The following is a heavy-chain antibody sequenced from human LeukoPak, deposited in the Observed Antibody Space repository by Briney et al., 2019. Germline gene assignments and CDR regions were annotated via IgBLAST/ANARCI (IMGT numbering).Heavy chain of an antibody. CDR2: ISYDGSDK. CDR1: GFTFSSYG. J-gene: IGHJ4*02. CDR3: ARHLSGVTGYTYGRGIDY. V-gene: IGHV3-30*03. Sequence: PGGSLRLSCAASGFTFSSYGMHWVRQAPGKGLEWVTGISYDGSDKYYVDSVKGRFTISRDNSKNTLYLQMNSLRAEDMAVYYCARHLSGVTGYTYGRGIDYWGQGTLVTVSS. D-gene: IGHD5-18*01.